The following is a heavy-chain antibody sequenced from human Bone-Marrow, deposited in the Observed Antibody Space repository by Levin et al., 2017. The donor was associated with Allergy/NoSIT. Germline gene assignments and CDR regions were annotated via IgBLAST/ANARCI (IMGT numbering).Heavy chain of an antibody. D-gene: IGHD6-13*01. J-gene: IGHJ4*02. Sequence: AGGSLRLSCAASGFSFRSFGMHWVRQAPGKGLEWVAVISYDGNDQYYADSVKGRFSISRDTPNNTLYLQMNSLRTEDTAVYYCAKDVVFGTSSWALDYWGQGTLVTVSS. CDR1: GFSFRSFG. V-gene: IGHV3-30*18. CDR3: AKDVVFGTSSWALDY. CDR2: ISYDGNDQ.